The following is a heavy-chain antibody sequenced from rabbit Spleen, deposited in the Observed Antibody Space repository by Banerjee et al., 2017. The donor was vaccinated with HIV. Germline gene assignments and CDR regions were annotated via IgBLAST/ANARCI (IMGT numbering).Heavy chain of an antibody. V-gene: IGHV1S40*01. CDR1: GFSFSNGYV. CDR2: INTISGGA. D-gene: IGHD1-1*01. Sequence: QQLVESGGGLVKPGASLTLTCTASGFSFSNGYVMCWVRQAPGKGLEWIACINTISGGAVYATWAKGRFTISGASWTTVSLQMTSLTAADTAIYFCARYLESGWYFMLWGPGTLVTVS. CDR3: ARYLESGWYFML. J-gene: IGHJ6*01.